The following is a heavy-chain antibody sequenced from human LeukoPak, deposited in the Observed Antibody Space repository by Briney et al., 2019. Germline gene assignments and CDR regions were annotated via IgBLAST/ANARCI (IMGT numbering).Heavy chain of an antibody. J-gene: IGHJ3*02. CDR1: GFTFSSYA. CDR2: ISYDGSNK. V-gene: IGHV3-30-3*01. D-gene: IGHD5-18*01. Sequence: PGGSLRLSCAASGFTFSSYAMHWVRQAPGKGLEWVAVISYDGSNKYYADSVKGRFTISRDNSKNTLYLQMNSLRAEDTAVYYCARSIQLWSSSGLDAFDIWGQGTMVTVSS. CDR3: ARSIQLWSSSGLDAFDI.